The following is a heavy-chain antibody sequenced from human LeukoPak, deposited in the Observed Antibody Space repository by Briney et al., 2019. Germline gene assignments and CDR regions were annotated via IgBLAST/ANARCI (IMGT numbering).Heavy chain of an antibody. Sequence: SETLSLTCTVSGGSISSSNYYWGWIRQPPGKGLEWIGSIYYSGSTYYNPSLKSRVTISVDTSKNQFSLKLSSVTAADTAVYCCARHVGGYDFWSGYGPGNWFDPWGQGTLVTVSS. J-gene: IGHJ5*02. CDR3: ARHVGGYDFWSGYGPGNWFDP. D-gene: IGHD3-3*01. CDR1: GGSISSSNYY. CDR2: IYYSGST. V-gene: IGHV4-39*01.